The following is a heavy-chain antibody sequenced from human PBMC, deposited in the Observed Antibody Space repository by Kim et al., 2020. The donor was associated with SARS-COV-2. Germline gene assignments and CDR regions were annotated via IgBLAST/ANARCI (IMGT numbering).Heavy chain of an antibody. Sequence: SETLSLTCAVYGGSFSGYYWSWIRQPPGKGLEWIGEINHSGSTNYNPSLKSRVTISVDTSKNQFSLKLSSVTAADTAVYYCARGRAVAGTRIATFDYWGQGTLVTVSS. CDR1: GGSFSGYY. J-gene: IGHJ4*02. CDR3: ARGRAVAGTRIATFDY. D-gene: IGHD6-19*01. CDR2: INHSGST. V-gene: IGHV4-34*01.